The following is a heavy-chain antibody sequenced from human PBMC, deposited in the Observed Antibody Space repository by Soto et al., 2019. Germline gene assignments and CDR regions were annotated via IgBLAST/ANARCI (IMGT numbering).Heavy chain of an antibody. CDR2: IRSKAYGGTT. CDR1: GFTFGDYA. Sequence: PGGSLRLSCSASGFTFGDYAMSWVRQAPGKGLEWVGFIRSKAYGGTTEYAASVKGRFTISRDDSKSIAYLQMNSLKTEDTAVYYCTRGTTTPYYYYGMDVWGQGTTVTVS. CDR3: TRGTTTPYYYYGMDV. J-gene: IGHJ6*02. D-gene: IGHD1-1*01. V-gene: IGHV3-49*04.